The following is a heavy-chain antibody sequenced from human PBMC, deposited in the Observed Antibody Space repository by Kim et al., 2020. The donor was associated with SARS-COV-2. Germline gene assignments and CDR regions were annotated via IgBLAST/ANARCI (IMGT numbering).Heavy chain of an antibody. CDR2: IYTSGRT. CDR1: GDSLSSDY. Sequence: SETLSLTCTVSGDSLSSDYWSWNQQPAGKGLEWIGRIYTSGRTNYNPSLQSRVTMSVDMSKNQFSLKLSSVTAADTAVYYCASALGHWGQGTLVTVSS. J-gene: IGHJ4*02. V-gene: IGHV4-4*07. CDR3: ASALGH. D-gene: IGHD3-16*02.